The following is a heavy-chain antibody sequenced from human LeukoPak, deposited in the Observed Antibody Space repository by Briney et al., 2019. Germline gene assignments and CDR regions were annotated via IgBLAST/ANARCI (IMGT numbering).Heavy chain of an antibody. CDR2: ISYDGSNK. CDR3: AKVEYSEEYIDY. J-gene: IGHJ4*02. Sequence: GGSLRLSCAASGFTFSSYGMHWVRQAPGKGLEWVAVISYDGSNKYYADSVKGRFTISRDNSKNTLYLQMSSLRAEDTAVYYCAKVEYSEEYIDYWGQGTLVTVSS. D-gene: IGHD6-6*01. V-gene: IGHV3-30*18. CDR1: GFTFSSYG.